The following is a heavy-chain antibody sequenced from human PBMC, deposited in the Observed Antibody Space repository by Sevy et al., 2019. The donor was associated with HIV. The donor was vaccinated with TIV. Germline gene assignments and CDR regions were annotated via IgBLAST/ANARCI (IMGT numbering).Heavy chain of an antibody. CDR1: RFTFSNYG. CDR3: AKGMIEVLELFDF. V-gene: IGHV3-30*02. CDR2: IWYDGSSK. D-gene: IGHD3-22*01. Sequence: GGSLRLSCVASRFTFSNYGMHWVRQAPGKGLEWVAVIWYDGSSKYYADSVKGRFTISRDNSKNTLYLQMNSLRGDDTAIYYCAKGMIEVLELFDFWGQGTLVTVSS. J-gene: IGHJ4*02.